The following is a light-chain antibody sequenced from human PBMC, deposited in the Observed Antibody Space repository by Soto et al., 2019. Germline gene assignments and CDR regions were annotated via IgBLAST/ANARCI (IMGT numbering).Light chain of an antibody. CDR2: GAS. J-gene: IGKJ4*01. CDR3: HQYHTSPVS. Sequence: EIVLTQSAGPLSLSPGERATLSCRASQSVSSNYLAWYQQKPGKAPRLLIYGASSRPTGIPDRFSGSGSATQFTLTISGLEPEAFAVSYYHQYHTSPVSFCGGTQV. V-gene: IGKV3-20*01. CDR1: QSVSSNY.